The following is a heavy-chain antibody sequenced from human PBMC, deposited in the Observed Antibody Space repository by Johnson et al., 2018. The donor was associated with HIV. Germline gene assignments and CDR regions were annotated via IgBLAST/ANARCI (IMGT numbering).Heavy chain of an antibody. V-gene: IGHV3-11*01. CDR1: GFTVSSNY. CDR3: ARDSDKWELRPGAFDI. Sequence: QVQLVESGGGLVQPGGSLRLSCTASGFTVSSNYMSWVRQGPGTGLEWVSFISSSGSPIYYADSVKGRFTISRDNAKNSLYLQMNNLRAEDTAVYYCARDSDKWELRPGAFDIWGQGTMVTVSS. J-gene: IGHJ3*02. CDR2: ISSSGSPI. D-gene: IGHD1-26*01.